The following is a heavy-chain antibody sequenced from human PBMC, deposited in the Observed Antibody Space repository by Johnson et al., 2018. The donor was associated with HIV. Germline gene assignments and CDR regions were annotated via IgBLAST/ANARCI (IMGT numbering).Heavy chain of an antibody. J-gene: IGHJ3*02. CDR3: AREALDAFDI. V-gene: IGHV3-20*04. CDR1: GFTVSSNY. Sequence: VPLVESGGDLVQPGGSLRLSCAVSGFTVSSNYMSWVRRAPGKGLEWVSGINWNGGSTGYADSVKGRFTISRDNAKNSLYLQMNSLRAEDTAVYYCAREALDAFDIWGQGTMVTVSS. CDR2: INWNGGST.